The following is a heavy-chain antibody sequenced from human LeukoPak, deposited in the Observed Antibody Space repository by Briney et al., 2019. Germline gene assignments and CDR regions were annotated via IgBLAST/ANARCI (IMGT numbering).Heavy chain of an antibody. CDR3: VRGGRVVKSLFGMDV. V-gene: IGHV4-59*01. J-gene: IGHJ6*02. D-gene: IGHD3-3*01. Sequence: PSETLSLTGTVSGCSISTYYWCWIRQSPGKGLEWIGYISYSGSTNYNPSLKSRVTISVDRPKNQFSLKLSSVTAADTAVYYCVRGGRVVKSLFGMDVWGQGTTVTVSS. CDR1: GCSISTYY. CDR2: ISYSGST.